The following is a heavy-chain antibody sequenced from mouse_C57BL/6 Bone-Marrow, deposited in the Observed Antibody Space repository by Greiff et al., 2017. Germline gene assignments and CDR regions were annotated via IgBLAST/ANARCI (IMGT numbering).Heavy chain of an antibody. Sequence: EVQGVESGEGLVKPGGSLKLSCAASGFTFSSYAMSWVRQTPEKRLEWVAYISSGGDYIYYADTVKGRFTISRDKARNTLYLQMSSLKSEDTAMYYCTRKEVEGALDYWGQGTSVTVSS. V-gene: IGHV5-9-1*02. D-gene: IGHD1-1*01. CDR3: TRKEVEGALDY. CDR1: GFTFSSYA. J-gene: IGHJ4*01. CDR2: ISSGGDYI.